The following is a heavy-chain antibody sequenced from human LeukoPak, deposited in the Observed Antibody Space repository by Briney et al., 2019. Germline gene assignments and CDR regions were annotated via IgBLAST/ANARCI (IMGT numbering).Heavy chain of an antibody. CDR1: GDIVSSKSAG. J-gene: IGHJ5*02. CDR3: ARAKRGVMVRGVIMGPNWFDP. Sequence: SQTLSLTCAISGDIVSSKSAGWHWIRQSPSRGLEWLGRTFYRSKWYNDYGISVKSRITINPDTSKNQFSLKLSSVTAADTAVYYCARAKRGVMVRGVIMGPNWFDPWGQGTLVTVSS. D-gene: IGHD3-10*01. V-gene: IGHV6-1*01. CDR2: TFYRSKWYN.